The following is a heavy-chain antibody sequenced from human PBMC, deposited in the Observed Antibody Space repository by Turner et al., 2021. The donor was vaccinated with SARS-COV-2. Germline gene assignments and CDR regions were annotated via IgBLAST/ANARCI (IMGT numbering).Heavy chain of an antibody. V-gene: IGHV4-34*01. J-gene: IGHJ6*02. CDR1: GGSFSGYH. CDR3: ARYRVFVYDMDV. D-gene: IGHD6-13*01. CDR2: IYYSGSS. Sequence: QVQLQQWGAGLLKPSETLSLTCAVSGGSFSGYHWSWIRQSPGKGLEWIGSIYYSGSSYYTPSLASRVTISVDTSKNQFSLKLSSVTAADTAVYYCARYRVFVYDMDVWGQGTTVTVSS.